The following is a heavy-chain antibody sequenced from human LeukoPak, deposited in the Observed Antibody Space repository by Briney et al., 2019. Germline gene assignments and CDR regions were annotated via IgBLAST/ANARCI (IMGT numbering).Heavy chain of an antibody. CDR1: GYTFTSYG. CDR2: ISAYNGNT. J-gene: IGHJ4*02. V-gene: IGHV1-18*01. Sequence: ASVKVSCKASGYTFTSYGISWVRQAPGQGPEWMGWISAYNGNTNYAQKLQGRVTMTTDTSTSTAYMELRSLRSDDTAVYYCARTSDLGYCSGGSCYSGDYWGQGTLVTVSS. D-gene: IGHD2-15*01. CDR3: ARTSDLGYCSGGSCYSGDY.